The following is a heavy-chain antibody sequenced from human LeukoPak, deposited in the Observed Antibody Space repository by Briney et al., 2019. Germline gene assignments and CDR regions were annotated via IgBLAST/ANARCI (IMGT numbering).Heavy chain of an antibody. D-gene: IGHD3-10*01. CDR2: ISSNGGST. J-gene: IGHJ4*02. Sequence: GGSLRLSCSASGFTFSSYAMHWVRQAPGKGLEYVSAISSNGGSTYYADSMKGRFTISRDNSKNTLYLQMSSLRAEDTAVYYCVKELYYYGSGGFDYWGQGTLVTVSS. CDR3: VKELYYYGSGGFDY. CDR1: GFTFSSYA. V-gene: IGHV3-64D*06.